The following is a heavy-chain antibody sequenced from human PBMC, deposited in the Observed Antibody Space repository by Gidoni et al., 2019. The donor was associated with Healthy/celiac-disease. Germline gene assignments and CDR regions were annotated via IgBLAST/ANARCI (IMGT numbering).Heavy chain of an antibody. CDR1: GGTFSSYA. J-gene: IGHJ5*02. Sequence: QVHLVHSGAEGKKPGSSVKVSCKASGGTFSSYALSWARQAPGQGLEWMGGIIPILGIANNAQRFQGRVTITADKSTSTAYMELSSLRSEDTAVYYCARTGIAAADDWFDPWGQGTLVTVSS. V-gene: IGHV1-69*10. D-gene: IGHD6-13*01. CDR2: IIPILGIA. CDR3: ARTGIAAADDWFDP.